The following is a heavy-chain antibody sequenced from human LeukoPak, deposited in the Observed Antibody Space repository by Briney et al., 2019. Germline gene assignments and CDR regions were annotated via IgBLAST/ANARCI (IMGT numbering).Heavy chain of an antibody. J-gene: IGHJ4*02. Sequence: ASVKVSCKAPGYTFTGYYMHWVRQAPGQGLEWMGWINPNSGGTNYAQKFQGRVTMTRDTSISTAYMELSRLRSDDTAVYYCARGSPSTVTGDYWGQGTLVTVSS. CDR1: GYTFTGYY. CDR2: INPNSGGT. V-gene: IGHV1-2*02. CDR3: ARGSPSTVTGDY. D-gene: IGHD4-17*01.